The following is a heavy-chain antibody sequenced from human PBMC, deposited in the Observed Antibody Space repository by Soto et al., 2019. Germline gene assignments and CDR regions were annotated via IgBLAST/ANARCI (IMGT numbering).Heavy chain of an antibody. CDR1: GFTFSSYA. Sequence: QVQLVESGGGVVQPGRSLRLSCAASGFTFSSYAMHWVRQAPGKGLEWVAVISYDGSNKYYADSVKGRFTISRDNSKNTLYLQMISLRAEDTAVYYCARGGRSSWYDYFDYWGQGTLVTVSS. D-gene: IGHD6-13*01. CDR2: ISYDGSNK. J-gene: IGHJ4*02. V-gene: IGHV3-30-3*01. CDR3: ARGGRSSWYDYFDY.